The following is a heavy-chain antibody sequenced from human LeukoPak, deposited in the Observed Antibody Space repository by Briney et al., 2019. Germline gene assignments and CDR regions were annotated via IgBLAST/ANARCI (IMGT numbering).Heavy chain of an antibody. Sequence: TPGGSLRLSCAASGFTFSSYWMHWVRQAPGKGLEWIGRIYYSGSTYYNPSLKSRVTISVDTSKNQFSLKLSSVTAADTAVYYCARHFFPSDSGSFRTPFDYWGQGALVTVSS. D-gene: IGHD3-10*01. CDR3: ARHFFPSDSGSFRTPFDY. CDR1: GFTFSSYW. V-gene: IGHV4-39*01. CDR2: IYYSGST. J-gene: IGHJ4*02.